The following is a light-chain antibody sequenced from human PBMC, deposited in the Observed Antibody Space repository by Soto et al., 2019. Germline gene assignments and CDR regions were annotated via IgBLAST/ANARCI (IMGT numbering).Light chain of an antibody. CDR3: SSYTSSSTLFV. V-gene: IGLV2-14*01. Sequence: SVLAQPASVSGSPGQSITISCTGTNSDVGGYDYVSWYQQHPDKAPKFMIYEVTNRPSGVSHRFSGSKSGNTASLTISGLQAEDEADYYCSSYTSSSTLFVFGTGTKVTV. J-gene: IGLJ1*01. CDR1: NSDVGGYDY. CDR2: EVT.